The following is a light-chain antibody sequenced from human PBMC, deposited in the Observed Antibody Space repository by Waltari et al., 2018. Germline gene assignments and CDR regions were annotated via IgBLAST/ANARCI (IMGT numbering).Light chain of an antibody. Sequence: DIQMTQSPSSLSASVGDRVTITCRASQSISSYLNWYQQKPGKAPKLLIYAPYSLQSGVPSRFSGSGSGTDFTLTISSLQPEDFATYYCQQSYSTPRTFGQGTKVEIK. J-gene: IGKJ1*01. V-gene: IGKV1-39*01. CDR2: APY. CDR1: QSISSY. CDR3: QQSYSTPRT.